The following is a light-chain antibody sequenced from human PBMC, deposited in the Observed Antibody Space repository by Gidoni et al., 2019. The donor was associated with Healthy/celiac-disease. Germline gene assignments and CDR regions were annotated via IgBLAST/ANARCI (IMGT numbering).Light chain of an antibody. V-gene: IGKV1-5*01. CDR3: QQYNSYPT. Sequence: DIQMTQSPSTLSASVGDRVTITCLASQSISSWLAWYQQKPGKAPKLLIYDASSLESGVPSRFSGSGSGTEFTLTISSLQPDDFATYYCQQYNSYPTFXQXTKVEIK. CDR1: QSISSW. J-gene: IGKJ1*01. CDR2: DAS.